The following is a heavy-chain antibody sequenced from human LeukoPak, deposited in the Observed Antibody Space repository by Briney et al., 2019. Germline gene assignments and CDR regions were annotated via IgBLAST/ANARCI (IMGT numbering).Heavy chain of an antibody. D-gene: IGHD5-18*01. J-gene: IGHJ4*02. CDR3: AKDPRDHSYGWSWRYFDY. CDR1: GSTFSSYG. V-gene: IGHV3-23*01. Sequence: GGSLRLSCAASGSTFSSYGVSWVRQAPGKGLEWVSGISGSGHRTYYADSVKGRFTISRDNSKNTLYLQMNSLRAEDTAVYYCAKDPRDHSYGWSWRYFDYWGQGTLVTVSS. CDR2: ISGSGHRT.